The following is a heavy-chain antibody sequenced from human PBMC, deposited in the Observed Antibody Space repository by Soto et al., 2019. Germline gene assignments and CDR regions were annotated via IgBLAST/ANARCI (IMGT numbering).Heavy chain of an antibody. V-gene: IGHV3-64D*06. Sequence: GSLRLSCSASGFTFSSYAMHWVRQAPGKGLEYVSAISSNGVSTYYADSVKGRFTISRDNSKNTLYLQMSSLRAEDTAVYYCVKGGAYSTSSTLDYWGQGTLVTVSS. CDR3: VKGGAYSTSSTLDY. D-gene: IGHD6-6*01. J-gene: IGHJ4*02. CDR2: ISSNGVST. CDR1: GFTFSSYA.